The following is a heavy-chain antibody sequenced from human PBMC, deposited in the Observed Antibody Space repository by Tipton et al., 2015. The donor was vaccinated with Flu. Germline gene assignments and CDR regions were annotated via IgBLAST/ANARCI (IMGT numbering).Heavy chain of an antibody. J-gene: IGHJ4*02. CDR3: AKELGGGSCY. CDR1: GFTSSLYW. V-gene: IGHV3-33*03. CDR2: IWSDGTKK. D-gene: IGHD2-15*01. Sequence: SLRLSCAASGFTSSLYWMTWVRQAPGKGLEWVAVIWSDGTKKSYADSVKGRFTISRDNAKNSLYLQMNSLRAEDTAVYYCAKELGGGSCYWGQGTLVTVSS.